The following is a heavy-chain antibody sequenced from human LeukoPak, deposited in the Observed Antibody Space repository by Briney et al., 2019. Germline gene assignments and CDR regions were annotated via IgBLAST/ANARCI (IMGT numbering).Heavy chain of an antibody. CDR3: ARDQDFWSGYYSYFDY. Sequence: ASVKVSCKASGYTFTGYYMHWVRQAPGQGLEWMRWINPNSGGTNYAQKFQGRVTMTRDTSISTAYMELSRLRSDDTAVYYCARDQDFWSGYYSYFDYWGQGTLVTVSS. CDR1: GYTFTGYY. V-gene: IGHV1-2*02. CDR2: INPNSGGT. D-gene: IGHD3-3*01. J-gene: IGHJ4*02.